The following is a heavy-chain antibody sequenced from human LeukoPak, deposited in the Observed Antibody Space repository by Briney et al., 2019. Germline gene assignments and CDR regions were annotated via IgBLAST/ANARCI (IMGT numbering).Heavy chain of an antibody. CDR3: ARDYDFWSGYYTGDY. Sequence: SETLSLTCAVYGGSFSDYYWSWIRQPPGKGLEWIGEINHSGSTNDNPSLKSRVTISVDTSKNQFSLKLSSVTAADTAVYYCARDYDFWSGYYTGDYWGQGTLVTVSS. V-gene: IGHV4-34*01. CDR1: GGSFSDYY. J-gene: IGHJ4*02. D-gene: IGHD3-3*01. CDR2: INHSGST.